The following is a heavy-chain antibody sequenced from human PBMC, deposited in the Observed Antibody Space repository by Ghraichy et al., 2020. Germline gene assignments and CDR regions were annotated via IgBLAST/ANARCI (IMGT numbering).Heavy chain of an antibody. CDR3: ARDLGGGEYGPLYYYYGMDV. CDR2: INPISGST. CDR1: GYTFTNYY. V-gene: IGHV1-46*01. D-gene: IGHD4-17*01. J-gene: IGHJ6*02. Sequence: ASVKVSCKASGYTFTNYYMHWVRLAPGQGLEWMGIINPISGSTSYAQKFQGRVTMTRDTSTSTVYMELSSLRSEDTAVYYCARDLGGGEYGPLYYYYGMDVWGQGTTVTVSS.